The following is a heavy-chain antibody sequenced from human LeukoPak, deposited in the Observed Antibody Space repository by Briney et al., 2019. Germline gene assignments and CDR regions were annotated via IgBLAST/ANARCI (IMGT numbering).Heavy chain of an antibody. V-gene: IGHV4-39*01. Sequence: SQTLSLTCTVSGGSISSSSYYWGWIRQPPGKGLEWIGSIYYSGSTYYNPSLKSRVTISVDTSKNQFSLKLSSVTAADTAVYYCARRVGLYCSSTSCYAPGVFDYWGQGTLVTVSS. CDR2: IYYSGST. CDR1: GGSISSSSYY. D-gene: IGHD2-2*01. J-gene: IGHJ4*02. CDR3: ARRVGLYCSSTSCYAPGVFDY.